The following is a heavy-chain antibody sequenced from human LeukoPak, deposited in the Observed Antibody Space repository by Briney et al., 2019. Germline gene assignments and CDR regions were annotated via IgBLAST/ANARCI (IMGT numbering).Heavy chain of an antibody. CDR1: GASVNSYF. D-gene: IGHD3-10*01. V-gene: IGHV4-59*08. CDR2: FYNSGST. Sequence: SETLSLTCTVSGASVNSYFWSWIRQPPGKGLEWIACFYNSGSTSYSDSLKSRVTISVDTSKNQVSLKLTSVTAADTAVYYCARATITMVRGVGSLWGQGTLVTVSS. CDR3: ARATITMVRGVGSL. J-gene: IGHJ4*02.